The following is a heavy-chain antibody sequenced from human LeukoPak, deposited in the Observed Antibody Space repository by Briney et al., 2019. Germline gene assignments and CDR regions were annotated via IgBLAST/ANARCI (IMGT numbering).Heavy chain of an antibody. CDR1: RFTFSNYW. CDR3: ARGKAALMDV. CDR2: IKEDGSEK. D-gene: IGHD6-6*01. Sequence: GGSLRLSCEASRFTFSNYWMNWVRQAPGKGLEWVANIKEDGSEKYYVDSVRGRFTISRDNAENSLYLQMNSLGGDDTALYYCARGKAALMDVWGKGTTVTVSS. J-gene: IGHJ6*03. V-gene: IGHV3-7*04.